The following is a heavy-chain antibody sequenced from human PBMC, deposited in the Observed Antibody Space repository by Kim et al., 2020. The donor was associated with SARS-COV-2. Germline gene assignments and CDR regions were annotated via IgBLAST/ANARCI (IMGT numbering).Heavy chain of an antibody. D-gene: IGHD5-12*01. CDR1: GFSFGDYG. CDR2: IRNKPNGGTT. V-gene: IGHV3-49*03. Sequence: GGSLRLSCSPSGFSFGDYGMSWFRQAPGKGLEWLGLIRNKPNGGTTEYAASVKGRFTISRDDSKNIAYLHMNSLMTEDTAVYYCTRADSGYDSGFFDYSGQGTLVTVSS. J-gene: IGHJ4*02. CDR3: TRADSGYDSGFFDY.